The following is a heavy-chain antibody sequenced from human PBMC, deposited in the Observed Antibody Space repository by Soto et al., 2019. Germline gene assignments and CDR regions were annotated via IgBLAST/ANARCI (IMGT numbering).Heavy chain of an antibody. J-gene: IGHJ5*02. CDR3: ARLKGAFFITTYNWFGP. V-gene: IGHV4-39*01. CDR2: IYYSGTT. D-gene: IGHD3-22*01. Sequence: SETLSLTCTVSGDSISSSSYYWGWIRQPPVKGLEWIGDIYYSGTTHYNPSLKSRVTISIDTSKNQFSLHLRSVTAADTAVYYWARLKGAFFITTYNWFGPWGQGTPVTVSS. CDR1: GDSISSSSYY.